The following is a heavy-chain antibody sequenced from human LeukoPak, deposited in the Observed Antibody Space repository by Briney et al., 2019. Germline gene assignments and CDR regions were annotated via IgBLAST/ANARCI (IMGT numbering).Heavy chain of an antibody. V-gene: IGHV3-49*03. Sequence: GGSRRLSCTASGFTFGDYAMSWFRQAPGKGLEWVGFIRSKAYGGTTEYAASVKGRFTISRDDSKSIAYLQMNSLKTEDTAVYYCTRDDYGDYMGVDYWGQGTLVTVSS. J-gene: IGHJ4*02. CDR1: GFTFGDYA. CDR3: TRDDYGDYMGVDY. D-gene: IGHD4-17*01. CDR2: IRSKAYGGTT.